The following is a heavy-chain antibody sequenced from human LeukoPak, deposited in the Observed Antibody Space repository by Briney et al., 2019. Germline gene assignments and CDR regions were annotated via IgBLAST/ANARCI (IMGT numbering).Heavy chain of an antibody. D-gene: IGHD3-10*01. Sequence: GGSLRLSCAASGFTFSSYAMSWVRQAPGKGLQWVSAISRGGDSPYYADSVKGRFTISRDNSRNTLYLQMNSLRAEDTAIYYCAKEVYGSGPYYLDYWSQGTLVTVSS. V-gene: IGHV3-23*01. J-gene: IGHJ4*02. CDR1: GFTFSSYA. CDR2: ISRGGDSP. CDR3: AKEVYGSGPYYLDY.